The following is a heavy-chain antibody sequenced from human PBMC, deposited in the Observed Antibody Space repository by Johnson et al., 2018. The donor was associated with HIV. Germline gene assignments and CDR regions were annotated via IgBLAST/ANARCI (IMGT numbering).Heavy chain of an antibody. V-gene: IGHV3-30*18. CDR3: ANLGDYSGHNGFDI. D-gene: IGHD4-23*01. CDR2: ISFDGNLK. Sequence: QVQLVESGGGLVQPGGSLRLSCAASGFTFSDHYMDWVRQAPGKGPEWVAVISFDGNLKKYADSVKGRFTISRDNSKNTLYLQMNSLRTEDTAVYYCANLGDYSGHNGFDIWGQGTMVTVSS. J-gene: IGHJ3*02. CDR1: GFTFSDHY.